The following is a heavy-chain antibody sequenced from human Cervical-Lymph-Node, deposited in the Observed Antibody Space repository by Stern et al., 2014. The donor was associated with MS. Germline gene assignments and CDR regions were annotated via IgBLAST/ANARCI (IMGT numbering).Heavy chain of an antibody. CDR2: INAGSGNT. V-gene: IGHV1-3*01. Sequence: QVQLVQSGAEVRKPGASVTVSCKSYGFTITSNAMNMGRQVPGQWLAWMGGINAGSGNTKYSQKLQTRVTLTRDTSASTAYMELSSLRSEDTAVYYCAKEGANDCFDYWGQGTLVTVSS. J-gene: IGHJ4*02. CDR3: AKEGANDCFDY. CDR1: GFTITSNA.